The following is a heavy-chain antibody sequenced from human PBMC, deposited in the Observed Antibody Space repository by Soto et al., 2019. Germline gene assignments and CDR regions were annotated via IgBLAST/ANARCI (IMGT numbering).Heavy chain of an antibody. CDR1: GYTFTSYG. V-gene: IGHV1-18*01. J-gene: IGHJ6*02. Sequence: QVQLVQSGAEVKNPGASVKVSCKTSGYTFTSYGIGWARQAPGQALEWMGWINTYNGNTNYAQNLQRRVTLTTDSSTSTAYMELRSLRSNDTAIYYCAMVDVYVTPSPQDVWGQGTTVTVSS. CDR2: INTYNGNT. D-gene: IGHD3-16*01. CDR3: AMVDVYVTPSPQDV.